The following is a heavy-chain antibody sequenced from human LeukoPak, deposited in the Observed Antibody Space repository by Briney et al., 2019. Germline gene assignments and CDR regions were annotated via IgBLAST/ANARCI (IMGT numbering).Heavy chain of an antibody. J-gene: IGHJ4*02. CDR2: IYYSGSS. Sequence: SQTPSLTCTVSGGSINNGGYYWSWIRQHPGKGLEWIGYIYYSGSSYYNPSLRSRVTISVDTSKNHFSLKLSSVTAADTAVYYCARNRDGYNSFDYWGQGTLVTVSS. CDR3: ARNRDGYNSFDY. CDR1: GGSINNGGYY. D-gene: IGHD5-24*01. V-gene: IGHV4-31*03.